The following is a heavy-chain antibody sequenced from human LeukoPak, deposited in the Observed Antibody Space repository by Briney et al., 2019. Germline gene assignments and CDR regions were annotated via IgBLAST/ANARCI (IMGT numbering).Heavy chain of an antibody. CDR1: GGSFSGYY. CDR3: ARLLDYYGLGSYYYYYGMDV. D-gene: IGHD3-10*01. CDR2: INHSGST. Sequence: PSETLSLTCAVYGGSFSGYYWSWIRQPPGKGLEWIGEINHSGSTNYNPSLKSRVTISVDTSKNQFSLKLSSVTAADTAVYYCARLLDYYGLGSYYYYYGMDVWGQGTTVTVSS. J-gene: IGHJ6*02. V-gene: IGHV4-34*01.